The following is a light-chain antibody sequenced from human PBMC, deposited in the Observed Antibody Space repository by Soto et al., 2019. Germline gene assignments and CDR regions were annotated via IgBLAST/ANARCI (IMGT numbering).Light chain of an antibody. V-gene: IGKV1-5*03. CDR1: QSITTW. CDR3: QQYNDYQYT. CDR2: NAT. Sequence: DIQMTQSPSTLSASVGDRVTITCRASQSITTWLAWYQQKPGKAPILLIYNATNLQSGVPSRFSGSGSGTEFSLTISSLQHEDFAIYYCQQYNDYQYTFGQGTKLEIK. J-gene: IGKJ2*01.